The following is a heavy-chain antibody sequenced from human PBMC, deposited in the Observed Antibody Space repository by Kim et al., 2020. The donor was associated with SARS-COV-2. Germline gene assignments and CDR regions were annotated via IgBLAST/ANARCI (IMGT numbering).Heavy chain of an antibody. Sequence: SETLSLTCTVSGGSISSGSYYWSWIRQPAGKGLEWIGRIYTSGSTNYNPSLKSRVTISVDTSKNQFSLKLSSVTAADTAVYYCARSVNYYGSGSHLDYWGQGTLVTVSS. J-gene: IGHJ4*02. D-gene: IGHD3-10*01. V-gene: IGHV4-61*02. CDR2: IYTSGST. CDR1: GGSISSGSYY. CDR3: ARSVNYYGSGSHLDY.